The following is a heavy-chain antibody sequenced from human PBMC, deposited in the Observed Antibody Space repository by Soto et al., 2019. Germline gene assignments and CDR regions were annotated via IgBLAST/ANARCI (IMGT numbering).Heavy chain of an antibody. V-gene: IGHV4-31*03. J-gene: IGHJ4*02. CDR3: ARAPETPSILGVALPYFFDY. CDR1: GGSISSGTSY. CDR2: ILYSGSF. D-gene: IGHD3-3*01. Sequence: QVQLQESGPGLVKPSQTLSLTCTVSGGSISSGTSYWSWIRKRPVKGLEWIGYILYSGSFYYTPSLRGRVMILADTSKNQFTLRLSSVTAADTAVYYCARAPETPSILGVALPYFFDYWGQGALVTVSS.